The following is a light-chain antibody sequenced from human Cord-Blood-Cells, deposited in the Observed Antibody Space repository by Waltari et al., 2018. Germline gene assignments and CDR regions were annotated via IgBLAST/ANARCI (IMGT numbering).Light chain of an antibody. CDR2: LGS. V-gene: IGKV2-28*01. J-gene: IGKJ2*01. Sequence: DIVMTQSPLSLPVTPGEPASIPRRPSQSLLHSNGYNYLDWYLQKPGQSPQLLIYLGSNRASGVPDRFSGSGSGTDFTLKISRVEAEDVGVYYCMQALQTPYTFGQGTKLEIK. CDR3: MQALQTPYT. CDR1: QSLLHSNGYNY.